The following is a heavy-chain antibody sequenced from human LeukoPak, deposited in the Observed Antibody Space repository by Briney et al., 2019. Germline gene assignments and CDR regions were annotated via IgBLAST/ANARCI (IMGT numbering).Heavy chain of an antibody. Sequence: ASVKVSCKASGYTFTSYGISWVRQAPGQGLEWMGWISAYSGNTNYAQKLQGRVTMTTDTSTSTAYMELRSLRSDDTAVYYCARDAEYSSSWYGDNWFDPWGQGTLVTVSS. CDR3: ARDAEYSSSWYGDNWFDP. V-gene: IGHV1-18*01. CDR2: ISAYSGNT. CDR1: GYTFTSYG. J-gene: IGHJ5*02. D-gene: IGHD6-13*01.